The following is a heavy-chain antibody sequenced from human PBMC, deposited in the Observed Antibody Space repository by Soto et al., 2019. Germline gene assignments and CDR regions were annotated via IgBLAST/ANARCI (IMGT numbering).Heavy chain of an antibody. Sequence: SETLSLTCAVYGGSFSGYYWSWIRQPPGKGLEWIGEINHSGSTNYNPSLKSRVTISVDTSKNQFSLKMTSVTAADTAVYYCARDKITGLFDYWGQGTLVTVSS. J-gene: IGHJ4*02. CDR3: ARDKITGLFDY. CDR1: GGSFSGYY. D-gene: IGHD2-8*02. CDR2: INHSGST. V-gene: IGHV4-34*01.